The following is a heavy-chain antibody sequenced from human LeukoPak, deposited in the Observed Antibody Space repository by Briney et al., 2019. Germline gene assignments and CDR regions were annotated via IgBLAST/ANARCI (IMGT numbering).Heavy chain of an antibody. Sequence: GESLKISCKGSGYSFTNYWIGWVRQMPGKGLEWMGIIYPGDSDTRYSPSFQGQVTISADKSISTAYLQWSSLKASDTAMYYCARWRYRPDYGDYLNWFDPWGQGTLVTVSS. J-gene: IGHJ5*02. CDR2: IYPGDSDT. CDR1: GYSFTNYW. V-gene: IGHV5-51*01. D-gene: IGHD4-17*01. CDR3: ARWRYRPDYGDYLNWFDP.